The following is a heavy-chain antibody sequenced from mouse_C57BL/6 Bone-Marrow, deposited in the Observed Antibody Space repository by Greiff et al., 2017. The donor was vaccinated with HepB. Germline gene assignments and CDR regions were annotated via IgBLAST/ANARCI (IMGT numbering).Heavy chain of an antibody. D-gene: IGHD1-1*01. CDR3: ARDPYYGSSHWYFDV. V-gene: IGHV7-1*01. Sequence: EVKLMESGGGLVQSGRSLRLSCATSGFTFSDFYMEWVRQAPGKGLEWIAASRNKANDYTTEYSASVKGRFIVSRDTSQSILYLQMNALRAEDTAIYYCARDPYYGSSHWYFDVWGTGTTVTVSS. J-gene: IGHJ1*03. CDR2: SRNKANDYTT. CDR1: GFTFSDFY.